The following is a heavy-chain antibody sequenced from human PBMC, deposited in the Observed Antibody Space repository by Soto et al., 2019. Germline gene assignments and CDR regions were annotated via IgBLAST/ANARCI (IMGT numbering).Heavy chain of an antibody. V-gene: IGHV2-5*02. CDR1: GFSLSTSGVG. CDR3: AHSPMEDYSSGWYYFDY. Sequence: QITLKESGPTLVKPTQTLTLTCTFSGFSLSTSGVGVGWIRQPPAKPLEWLALIYWDDDKRYSPSLKSRLTITKDTSKNQLVLTMTNTDPVDTATYYCAHSPMEDYSSGWYYFDYWGQGTLVTVSS. D-gene: IGHD6-19*01. J-gene: IGHJ4*02. CDR2: IYWDDDK.